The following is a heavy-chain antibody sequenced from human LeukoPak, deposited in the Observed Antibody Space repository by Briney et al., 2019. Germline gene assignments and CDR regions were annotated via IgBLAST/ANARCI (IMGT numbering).Heavy chain of an antibody. CDR2: IIPILGIA. J-gene: IGHJ2*01. CDR3: ARGGGARDSSGYYHWNFDL. D-gene: IGHD3-22*01. V-gene: IGHV1-69*04. CDR1: GGTFSSYA. Sequence: GSSVNVSCKASGGTFSSYAISWVRQAPGQGLEWVGRIIPILGIANYAQKFQGRVTITADKSTSTAYMELSSLRSEDTAVYYCARGGGARDSSGYYHWNFDLWGRGTLVTVSS.